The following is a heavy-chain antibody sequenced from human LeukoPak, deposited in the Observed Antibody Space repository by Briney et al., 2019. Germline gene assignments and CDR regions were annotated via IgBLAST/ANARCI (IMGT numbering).Heavy chain of an antibody. CDR3: ARDKGWYDSSGYYYVGVLGD. CDR2: IIPIFGTA. J-gene: IGHJ4*02. D-gene: IGHD3-22*01. Sequence: SVKVSCKASGGTFSSYAISWVRQAPGQGLEWMGGIIPIFGTANYAQKFQGRVTITADESTSTAYMELSSLRSEDTAVYYCARDKGWYDSSGYYYVGVLGDWGQGTLVTVSS. CDR1: GGTFSSYA. V-gene: IGHV1-69*01.